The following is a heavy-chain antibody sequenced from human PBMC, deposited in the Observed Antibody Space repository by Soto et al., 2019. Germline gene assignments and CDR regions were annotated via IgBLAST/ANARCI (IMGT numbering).Heavy chain of an antibody. D-gene: IGHD2-15*01. CDR3: ARDYLVIPHRVIDY. CDR1: GFIFSSYA. V-gene: IGHV3-23*01. CDR2: ISCSGGST. J-gene: IGHJ4*02. Sequence: GGSLRLSCAASGFIFSSYAMNWVRQAPGKGLEWVSGISCSGGSTYYADSVKGRFTISRDNSKNTLYLQMNSLRAEDTAVYYCARDYLVIPHRVIDYWGQGTLVTVSS.